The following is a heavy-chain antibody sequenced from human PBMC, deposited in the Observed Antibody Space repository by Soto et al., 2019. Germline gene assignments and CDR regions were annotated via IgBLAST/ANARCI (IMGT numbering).Heavy chain of an antibody. CDR1: GFTFSSYS. J-gene: IGHJ4*02. CDR3: AREQVDIVAFDY. Sequence: PGGSLSLSCAASGFTFSSYSMNWVRPAPGKGLEWVSSISSSSSYIYYADSVKGRFTISRDNAKNSLYLQMNSLRAEDTAVYYCAREQVDIVAFDYWGQGTLVTVSS. CDR2: ISSSSSYI. D-gene: IGHD5-12*01. V-gene: IGHV3-21*01.